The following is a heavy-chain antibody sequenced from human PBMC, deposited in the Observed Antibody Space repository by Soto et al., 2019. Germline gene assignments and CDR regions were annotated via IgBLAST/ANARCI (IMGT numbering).Heavy chain of an antibody. J-gene: IGHJ4*02. Sequence: EVQLLESGGDLVQPGGSQRLSCAASGFTFSDYSMSWVRQAPGKGLEWVSGISGTGESTPYADSVKGRFTISRDNSGDTLYLQMNSLRAEDTAVYYCAKSLADNWNKYYVHYWGRGTVVTVSS. D-gene: IGHD1-20*01. V-gene: IGHV3-23*01. CDR2: ISGTGEST. CDR1: GFTFSDYS. CDR3: AKSLADNWNKYYVHY.